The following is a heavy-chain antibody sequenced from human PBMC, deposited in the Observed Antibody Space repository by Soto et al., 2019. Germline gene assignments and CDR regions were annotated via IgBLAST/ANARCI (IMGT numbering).Heavy chain of an antibody. CDR2: IIPIFGTA. V-gene: IGHV1-69*01. J-gene: IGHJ5*02. CDR1: GGPFSTYA. Sequence: QLVQSGAEVKKPGSSVKVSCKASGGPFSTYAISWVRQAPGQGLEWMGGIIPIFGTANYAQRLLGRVTISADESTSTAYMELRSLTSDDTAVYYCAKALTMASPNWFDPWGQGTQVTVSS. CDR3: AKALTMASPNWFDP. D-gene: IGHD3-10*01.